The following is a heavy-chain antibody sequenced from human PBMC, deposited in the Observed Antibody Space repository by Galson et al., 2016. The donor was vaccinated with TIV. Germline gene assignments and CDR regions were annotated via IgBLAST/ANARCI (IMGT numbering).Heavy chain of an antibody. J-gene: IGHJ4*02. CDR3: PHDY. V-gene: IGHV4-31*02. Sequence: PGRGLEWIGYIHYSGNTNYNPSLKSRVFISVDTSMNSLRGDDTALYYCVTATTTPHDYWGQGTLVTVSS. CDR2: IHYSGNT. D-gene: IGHD3-10*02.